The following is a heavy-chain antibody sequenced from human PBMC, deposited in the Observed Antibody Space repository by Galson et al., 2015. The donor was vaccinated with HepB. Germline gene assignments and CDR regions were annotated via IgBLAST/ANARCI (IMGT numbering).Heavy chain of an antibody. Sequence: SVKVSCKASGYIFNEYGITWVRQAPGQGLEWMGWISGYNGNTKYAERFQGRITMTTDTPTSTVYMELRSLRSDDTAVYFCARDIRFPLLKAAERFDPWGQGTLVTVSS. J-gene: IGHJ5*02. CDR1: GYIFNEYG. CDR3: ARDIRFPLLKAAERFDP. V-gene: IGHV1-18*01. D-gene: IGHD6-13*01. CDR2: ISGYNGNT.